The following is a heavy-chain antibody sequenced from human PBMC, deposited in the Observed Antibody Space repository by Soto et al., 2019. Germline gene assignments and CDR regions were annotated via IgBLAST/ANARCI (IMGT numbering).Heavy chain of an antibody. J-gene: IGHJ5*02. V-gene: IGHV1-69*12. CDR2: IIPIFGTA. CDR3: ARGGGAVVVVVAATPRGWFDP. D-gene: IGHD2-15*01. CDR1: GGTFSSYA. Sequence: QVQLVQSGAEVKKPGSSVKVSCKASGGTFSSYAISWVRQAPGQGLEWMGGIIPIFGTANYAQKFQGRVTITAAESTSTAYMELSSLRSEDTAVYYCARGGGAVVVVVAATPRGWFDPWGQGPLVTVSS.